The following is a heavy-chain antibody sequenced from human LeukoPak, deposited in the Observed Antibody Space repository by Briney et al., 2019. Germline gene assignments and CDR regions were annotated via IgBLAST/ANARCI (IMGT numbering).Heavy chain of an antibody. D-gene: IGHD6-13*01. CDR1: GYSISSGYY. Sequence: PSETLSLTCTVSGYSISSGYYWGWIRQPPGKGLEWIGSIYHSGSTYYNPSLKSRVTISVDTSRNQFSLKLSSVTAAVTAVYYCARASRQQRFDYWGQGTLVTVSS. J-gene: IGHJ4*02. V-gene: IGHV4-38-2*02. CDR3: ARASRQQRFDY. CDR2: IYHSGST.